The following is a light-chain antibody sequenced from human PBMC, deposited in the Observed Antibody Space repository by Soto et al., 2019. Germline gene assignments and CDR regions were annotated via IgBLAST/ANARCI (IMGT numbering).Light chain of an antibody. CDR2: SAS. Sequence: EIVMTQSPVTLSVSPGERATLSCRASQRVRRNLAWYQQKPGQAPRLLISSASTRAAGIPDRFGGSGSGTEFTLTISDLPSEDAARYYCQQYIDWPTFGPGTKVDIK. CDR1: QRVRRN. CDR3: QQYIDWPT. J-gene: IGKJ3*01. V-gene: IGKV3-15*01.